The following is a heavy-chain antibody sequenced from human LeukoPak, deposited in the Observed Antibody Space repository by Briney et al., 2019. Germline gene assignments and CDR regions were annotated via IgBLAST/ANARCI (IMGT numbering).Heavy chain of an antibody. CDR2: INHSGST. CDR1: GASFSGYY. J-gene: IGHJ5*02. D-gene: IGHD2-2*01. V-gene: IGHV4-34*01. Sequence: ETLSLTCAVYGASFSGYYWSWIRKPPGKGLEWIGEINHSGSTNYNPSLKSRVTISVDTSKNQFSLKLSSVTAADTAVYYCARGGIVVVPAAKSSGLGGTWFDPWGQGTLVTVSS. CDR3: ARGGIVVVPAAKSSGLGGTWFDP.